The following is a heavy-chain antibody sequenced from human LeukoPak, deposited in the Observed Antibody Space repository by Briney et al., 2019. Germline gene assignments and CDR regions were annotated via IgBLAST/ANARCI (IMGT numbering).Heavy chain of an antibody. CDR1: GFTFDDYG. CDR3: ARGAFYSSGWYENY. J-gene: IGHJ4*02. CDR2: INWNAGTT. Sequence: PGGSLRLSCAASGFTFDDYGMSWVRQAPGRGLEWVSDINWNAGTTNYADSVKGRFTISRDNAKNSLYLQMNSLRAEDTALYYCARGAFYSSGWYENYWGQGALVTVSS. V-gene: IGHV3-20*04. D-gene: IGHD6-19*01.